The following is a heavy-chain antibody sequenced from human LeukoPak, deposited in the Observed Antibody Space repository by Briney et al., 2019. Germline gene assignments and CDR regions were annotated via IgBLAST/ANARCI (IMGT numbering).Heavy chain of an antibody. J-gene: IGHJ3*02. Sequence: SETLSLTCTVSGCSVSSGSYYWSWIRQPPGKGLEWTGYIYYSGSTNYNPSLKSRVTISVDTSKNQFSLKLSSVTAADTAVYYCARADYSNYGDAFDIWGQGTMVTVSS. CDR2: IYYSGST. V-gene: IGHV4-61*01. CDR1: GCSVSSGSYY. D-gene: IGHD4-11*01. CDR3: ARADYSNYGDAFDI.